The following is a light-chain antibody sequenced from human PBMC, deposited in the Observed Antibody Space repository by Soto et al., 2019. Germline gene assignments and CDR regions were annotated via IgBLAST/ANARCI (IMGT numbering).Light chain of an antibody. J-gene: IGKJ3*01. V-gene: IGKV3-11*01. Sequence: PGERATLSCRASQSVSSYLAWYQQKPGQAPRLLIYDASNRATGIPARFSGSGSGTDFTLTISSLEPEDFAVYYCQQRSNWPPITFGPGTKVDIK. CDR2: DAS. CDR3: QQRSNWPPIT. CDR1: QSVSSY.